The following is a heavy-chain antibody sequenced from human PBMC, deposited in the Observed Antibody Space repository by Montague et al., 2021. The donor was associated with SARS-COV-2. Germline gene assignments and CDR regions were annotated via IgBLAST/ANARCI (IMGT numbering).Heavy chain of an antibody. D-gene: IGHD4-17*01. J-gene: IGHJ4*02. CDR1: GDRVWSNTAA. CDR3: VRDTGSAQAGFDA. V-gene: IGHV6-1*01. CDR2: TNYRSKWTS. Sequence: CAISGDRVWSNTAAWNWIRQSPSGGLEWLGRTNYRSKWTSDYATSVEGRISIDPDTSKNQFFLHLRSVTPEDTDVYYCVRDTGSAQAGFDAWGQGTLVTVSS.